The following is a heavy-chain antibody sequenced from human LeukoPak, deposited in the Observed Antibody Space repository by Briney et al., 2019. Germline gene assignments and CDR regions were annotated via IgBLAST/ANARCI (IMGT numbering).Heavy chain of an antibody. Sequence: SETLSLTCTVSGGSISSSSYYWGWIRQPPGKGLEWIGSIYYSGSTYYNPSLKRRVTISVDTSKNQFSLKLSSVTAADTAVYYCARGLSLYSSSWYGNWFDPWGQGTLVTVSS. J-gene: IGHJ5*02. V-gene: IGHV4-39*07. D-gene: IGHD6-13*01. CDR3: ARGLSLYSSSWYGNWFDP. CDR2: IYYSGST. CDR1: GGSISSSSYY.